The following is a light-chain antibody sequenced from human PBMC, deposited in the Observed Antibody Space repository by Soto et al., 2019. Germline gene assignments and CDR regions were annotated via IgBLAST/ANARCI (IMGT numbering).Light chain of an antibody. V-gene: IGKV4-1*01. CDR1: QSVLYSSNNKNY. CDR3: QQYYGTPWT. J-gene: IGKJ1*01. Sequence: DIVMTQSPDSLAVSLGERATINCKSSQSVLYSSNNKNYLAWYQQKPGQPPQLLIYWASTRESGVPDRFSGRGSGTDFTLTISSLQAEDVAVYDCQQYYGTPWTFGQGTKVEIK. CDR2: WAS.